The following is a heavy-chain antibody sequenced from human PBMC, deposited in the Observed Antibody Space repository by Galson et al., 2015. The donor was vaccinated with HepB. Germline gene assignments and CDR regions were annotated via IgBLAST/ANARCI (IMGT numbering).Heavy chain of an antibody. V-gene: IGHV1-69*13. CDR3: ARAYSNYYYYYYMDV. CDR2: IIPIFGTA. Sequence: SVKVSCKASGGTFSSYAISWVRRAPGQGLEWMGGIIPIFGTANYAQKFQGRVTITADESTSTAYMELSSLRSEDTAVYCCARAYSNYYYYYYMDVWGKGTTGTVSS. CDR1: GGTFSSYA. J-gene: IGHJ6*03. D-gene: IGHD4-11*01.